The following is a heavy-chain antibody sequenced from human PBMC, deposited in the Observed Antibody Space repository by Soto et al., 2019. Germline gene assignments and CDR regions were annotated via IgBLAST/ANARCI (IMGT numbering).Heavy chain of an antibody. CDR2: IYYSGST. J-gene: IGHJ4*02. CDR1: GGSISSYY. V-gene: IGHV4-59*01. D-gene: IGHD5-12*01. CDR3: AREDIVATGYFDY. Sequence: QVQLQESGPGLVKPSETLSLTCTVSGGSISSYYWSWIRQPPGKGLEWIGYIYYSGSTNYNPSLTSRVTISVDTSKNQVSLKLSSVTAADTAVYYCAREDIVATGYFDYWGQGTLVTVSS.